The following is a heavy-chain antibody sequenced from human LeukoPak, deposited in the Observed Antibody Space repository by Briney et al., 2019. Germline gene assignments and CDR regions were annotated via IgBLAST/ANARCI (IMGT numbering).Heavy chain of an antibody. D-gene: IGHD6-19*01. V-gene: IGHV3-11*04. Sequence: PGGSLRLSCAASGFTFSDYYMSWIRQAPGKGLEWVSYISSSGSTIYYADSVKGRFTISRDNSKNTLYLQMNSLRAEDTAVYYCARGLAVGRYYYYYMDVWGKGTTVTVSS. CDR3: ARGLAVGRYYYYYMDV. CDR1: GFTFSDYY. J-gene: IGHJ6*03. CDR2: ISSSGSTI.